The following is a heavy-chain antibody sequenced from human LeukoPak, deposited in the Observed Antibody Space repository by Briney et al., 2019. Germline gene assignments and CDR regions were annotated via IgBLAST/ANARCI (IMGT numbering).Heavy chain of an antibody. Sequence: SGGSLRLSCAASGFTFSSYAMSWVRQAPGKGLEWVSAISGSGGSTYYADSVKGRFTISRDNSKNTLYLQMNSLRAEDTAVYCCAKDELAYYYDSSGTHFDYWGQGTLVTVSS. J-gene: IGHJ4*02. CDR3: AKDELAYYYDSSGTHFDY. CDR2: ISGSGGST. CDR1: GFTFSSYA. D-gene: IGHD3-22*01. V-gene: IGHV3-23*01.